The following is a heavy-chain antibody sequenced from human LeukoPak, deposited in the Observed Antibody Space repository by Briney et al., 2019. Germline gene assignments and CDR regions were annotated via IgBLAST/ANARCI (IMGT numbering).Heavy chain of an antibody. CDR3: TRHTDKYCSAAGCYVDNFYGLDV. D-gene: IGHD2-15*01. CDR2: IRSKANSYVT. V-gene: IGHV3-73*01. Sequence: GGSLRLSCAASGLSFSGSAIHWVRQASGRGLEWLGRIRSKANSYVTVYAASVTGRFIISRDDSGNTAYLQMNSLQPEDTAVYYCTRHTDKYCSAAGCYVDNFYGLDVWGQGTTVTVSS. CDR1: GLSFSGSA. J-gene: IGHJ6*02.